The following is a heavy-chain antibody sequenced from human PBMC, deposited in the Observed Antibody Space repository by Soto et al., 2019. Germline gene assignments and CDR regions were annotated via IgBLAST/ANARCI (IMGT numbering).Heavy chain of an antibody. J-gene: IGHJ4*02. CDR2: IKNKRSDEAT. Sequence: PRGSLPVSCASSVFTFSDAWMTWLRQTPGRGLEWVGRIKNKRSDEATDYAAAVKGRFIISRDDSKNTLYLQMHSLTTEDTAVYYCSTDGLNYGSFDYWGQGTMVTVSS. CDR3: STDGLNYGSFDY. D-gene: IGHD1-7*01. V-gene: IGHV3-15*01. CDR1: VFTFSDAW.